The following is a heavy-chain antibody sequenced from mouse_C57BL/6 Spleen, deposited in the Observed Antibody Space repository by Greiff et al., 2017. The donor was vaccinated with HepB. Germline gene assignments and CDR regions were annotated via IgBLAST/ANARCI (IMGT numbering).Heavy chain of an antibody. CDR1: GFTFSDYG. D-gene: IGHD1-1*01. J-gene: IGHJ3*01. V-gene: IGHV5-17*01. Sequence: EVKLVESGGGLVKPGGSLKLSCAASGFTFSDYGMHWVRQAPEKGLEWVAYISSGSSTIYYADTVKGRFTISRDNAKNTLFLQMTSLRSEDTAMYYCARGLLPLFAYWGQGTLVTVSA. CDR3: ARGLLPLFAY. CDR2: ISSGSSTI.